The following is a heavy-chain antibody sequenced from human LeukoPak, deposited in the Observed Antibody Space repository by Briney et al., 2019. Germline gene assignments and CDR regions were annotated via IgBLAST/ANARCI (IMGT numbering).Heavy chain of an antibody. D-gene: IGHD2-15*01. Sequence: QAGGSLRLSCAASGFTFSSYWMHWVRQAPGKGLVWVSRINSDGSSTSYADSVKGRFTISRDNAKNTLYLQMNSLRAEDTAVYYCARGAPSSGGRCYLNYWGQGTLVTVSS. CDR3: ARGAPSSGGRCYLNY. J-gene: IGHJ4*02. V-gene: IGHV3-74*01. CDR2: INSDGSST. CDR1: GFTFSSYW.